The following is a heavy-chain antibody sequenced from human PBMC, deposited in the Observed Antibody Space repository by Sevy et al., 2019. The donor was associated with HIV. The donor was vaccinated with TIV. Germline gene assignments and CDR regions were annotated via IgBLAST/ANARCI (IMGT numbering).Heavy chain of an antibody. D-gene: IGHD4-17*01. CDR2: IRSKANSYAT. J-gene: IGHJ4*02. V-gene: IGHV3-73*01. Sequence: GGSLRLSCAASGFTFSGSAMHWVRQASGKGLEWVGRIRSKANSYATAYAASVKDRFTISRDDSKNTAYLQMNSLKTEDTAVYYCTRLGAQRYGDYVDWGQGTLVTVSS. CDR3: TRLGAQRYGDYVD. CDR1: GFTFSGSA.